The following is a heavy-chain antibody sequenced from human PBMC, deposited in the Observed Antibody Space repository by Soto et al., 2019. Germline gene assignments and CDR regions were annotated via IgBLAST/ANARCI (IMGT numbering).Heavy chain of an antibody. Sequence: SETLSLTCAVYGGSFSGYYWSWIRQPPGKGLEWIGEINHSGVTNYEPSLKSRVTISVDTSKNRFSLKLTSVTAADTAVYYCARDSTVTTTLLDVWGQGTTVTVSS. J-gene: IGHJ6*02. CDR3: ARDSTVTTTLLDV. CDR1: GGSFSGYY. V-gene: IGHV4-34*09. CDR2: INHSGVT. D-gene: IGHD4-17*01.